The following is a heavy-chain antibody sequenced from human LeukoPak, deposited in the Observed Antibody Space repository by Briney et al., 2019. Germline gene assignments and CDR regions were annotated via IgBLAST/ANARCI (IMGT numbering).Heavy chain of an antibody. CDR3: AFYGSETPGGVY. CDR2: VNHSGST. CDR1: GGSFSGYY. D-gene: IGHD3-10*01. V-gene: IGHV4-34*01. Sequence: SETLSLTCAVYGGSFSGYYWSWIRQPPGKGLEWIGEVNHSGSTNYNPSLKSRVTISADTSKNQFSLKLSSVTAADTAVYYCAFYGSETPGGVYWGQGTLVTVSS. J-gene: IGHJ4*02.